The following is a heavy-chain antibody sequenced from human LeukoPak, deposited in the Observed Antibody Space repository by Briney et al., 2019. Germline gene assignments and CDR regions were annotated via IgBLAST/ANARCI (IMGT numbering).Heavy chain of an antibody. CDR3: AKGHSSSWSDWFDP. D-gene: IGHD6-13*01. CDR2: ISWNSGSI. V-gene: IGHV3-9*01. CDR1: GFTFDDYA. Sequence: SLRLPCAASGFTFDDYAMHWLRQAPGKGLEWVSGISWNSGSIGYADSVKGRFTISRDNAKNSLYLQMNSLRAEDTALYYCAKGHSSSWSDWFDPWGQGTLVTVSS. J-gene: IGHJ5*02.